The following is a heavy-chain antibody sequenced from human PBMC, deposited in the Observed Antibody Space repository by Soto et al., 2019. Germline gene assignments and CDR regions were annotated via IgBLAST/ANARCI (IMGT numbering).Heavy chain of an antibody. CDR2: IWYDGSNK. CDR3: ARDLPLGIGHEYDAFDI. D-gene: IGHD7-27*01. J-gene: IGHJ3*02. V-gene: IGHV3-33*01. Sequence: QVQLVESGGGVVQPGRSLRLSCAASGFTFSSYGMHWVRQAPGKGLEWVAVIWYDGSNKYYADSVKGRFTISRDNSKNTLYLQMNSLRAEDTAVYYCARDLPLGIGHEYDAFDIWGQGTMVTVSS. CDR1: GFTFSSYG.